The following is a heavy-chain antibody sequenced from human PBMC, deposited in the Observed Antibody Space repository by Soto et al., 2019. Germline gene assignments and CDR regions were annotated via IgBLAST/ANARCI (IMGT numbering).Heavy chain of an antibody. CDR2: TYYSGST. D-gene: IGHD5-18*01. J-gene: IGHJ4*02. V-gene: IGHV4-59*01. CDR1: GGSISSYY. Sequence: SETLSLTCTASGGSISSYYWSWIRQPPGKGLEWIGYTYYSGSTNYNPSLKSRVTISVDTSKNQFSLKLSSVTAADTAVYYCASGGYSYDRNFDYWGQGTLVTVSS. CDR3: ASGGYSYDRNFDY.